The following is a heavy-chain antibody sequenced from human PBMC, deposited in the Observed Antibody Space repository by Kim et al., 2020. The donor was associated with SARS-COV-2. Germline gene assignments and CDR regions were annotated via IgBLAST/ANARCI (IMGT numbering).Heavy chain of an antibody. J-gene: IGHJ4*02. V-gene: IGHV1-69*04. Sequence: QEFQARVTITADKSTSTAYMELSSLRSEDTAVYYCARDGGPFFTSRYFDYWGQGTLVTVSS. CDR3: ARDGGPFFTSRYFDY. D-gene: IGHD2-2*01.